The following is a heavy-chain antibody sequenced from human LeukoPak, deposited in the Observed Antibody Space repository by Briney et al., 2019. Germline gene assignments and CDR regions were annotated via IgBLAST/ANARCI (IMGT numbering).Heavy chain of an antibody. CDR1: GFTFSSYS. Sequence: PGGSLRLSCAASGFTFSSYSMNWVRQAPGKGLEWVAVISYDGSNKYYADSVKGRFTISRDNSKNTLYLQMNSLRAEDTAVYYCAKDAGSGYYYGPDYWGQGTLVTVSS. D-gene: IGHD3-22*01. J-gene: IGHJ4*02. V-gene: IGHV3-30*18. CDR2: ISYDGSNK. CDR3: AKDAGSGYYYGPDY.